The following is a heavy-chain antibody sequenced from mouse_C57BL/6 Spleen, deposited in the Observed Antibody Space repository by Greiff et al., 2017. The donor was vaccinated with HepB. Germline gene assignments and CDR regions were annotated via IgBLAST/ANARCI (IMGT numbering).Heavy chain of an antibody. CDR1: GYTFTDYY. Sequence: VQLQQSGPELVKPGASVKISCKASGYTFTDYYMNWVKQSHGKSLEWIGDINPNNGGTSYNQKFKGKATLTVDKSSSTAYMELRSLTSEDSAVYYSAIYDGYTRYFDVWGTGTTVTFSS. D-gene: IGHD2-3*01. CDR2: INPNNGGT. CDR3: AIYDGYTRYFDV. V-gene: IGHV1-26*01. J-gene: IGHJ1*03.